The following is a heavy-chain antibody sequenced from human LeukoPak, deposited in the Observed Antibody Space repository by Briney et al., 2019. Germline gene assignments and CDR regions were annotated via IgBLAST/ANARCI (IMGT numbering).Heavy chain of an antibody. CDR3: ARVVVASFGTDWFDP. CDR2: IYYSGST. D-gene: IGHD2-15*01. V-gene: IGHV4-30-4*01. Sequence: SQTLSLTCTVSGGSISSGDYYWSWIRQPPGKGLEWIGYIYYSGSTYYNPSHKSRVTISVDTSKNQFSLKLSSVTAADTAVYYCARVVVASFGTDWFDPWGQGTLVTVSS. CDR1: GGSISSGDYY. J-gene: IGHJ5*02.